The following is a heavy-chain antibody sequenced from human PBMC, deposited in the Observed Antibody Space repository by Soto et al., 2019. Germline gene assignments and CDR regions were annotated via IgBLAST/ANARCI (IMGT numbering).Heavy chain of an antibody. J-gene: IGHJ6*02. CDR2: ISCPXSHV. CDR3: ARRQYYDFWSGYERNYYYGMDV. V-gene: IGHV3-21*01. D-gene: IGHD3-3*01. Sequence: PGGSLRLSCAVSGFTFSSYSMNWVRHGPGNGLEWVSSISCPXSHVDYVHSVNGRFTISTXNAKNSLYLQMKSLRAEDTAVYYCARRQYYDFWSGYERNYYYGMDVWRQGTTVTVSS. CDR1: GFTFSSYS.